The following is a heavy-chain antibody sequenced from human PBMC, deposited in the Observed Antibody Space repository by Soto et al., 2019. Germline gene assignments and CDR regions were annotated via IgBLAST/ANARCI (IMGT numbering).Heavy chain of an antibody. CDR1: GYTFNNYA. CDR2: ISATGGST. Sequence: GGSLRLSCAASGYTFNNYAMNWVRQAPGKGLEWVATISATGGSTYYADSVKGRFTISRDNSKNTLYLQMNGLRVEDTAVYYCAKDRLAGNFEYWGQGTQVTVSS. V-gene: IGHV3-23*01. CDR3: AKDRLAGNFEY. J-gene: IGHJ4*02.